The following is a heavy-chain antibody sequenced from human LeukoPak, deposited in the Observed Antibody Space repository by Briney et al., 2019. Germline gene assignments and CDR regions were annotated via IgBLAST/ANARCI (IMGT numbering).Heavy chain of an antibody. CDR1: GFTFSSYA. J-gene: IGHJ6*02. V-gene: IGHV3-23*01. Sequence: GGSLRLSCAASGFTFSSYAMTWVRQAPGKGLEWVSGISDSGGSTYYANSVKGRFTISRDNSKNTLYLQMNSLSAEDTAVYYCANCGRYYRYGMDVWGQGTTVTVSS. D-gene: IGHD6-25*01. CDR3: ANCGRYYRYGMDV. CDR2: ISDSGGST.